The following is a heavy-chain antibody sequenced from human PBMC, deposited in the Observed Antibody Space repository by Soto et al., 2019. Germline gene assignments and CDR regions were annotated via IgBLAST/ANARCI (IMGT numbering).Heavy chain of an antibody. CDR1: GGSISSGDYY. D-gene: IGHD6-13*01. CDR3: ARDSIAAAGVSP. CDR2: IYYSGST. J-gene: IGHJ5*02. V-gene: IGHV4-30-4*01. Sequence: QVQLQESGPGLVKPSQTLSLTCTVSGGSISSGDYYWSWIRQPPGKGLEWIGYIYYSGSTYYNPSPKSRVTISVDTSKNQFALKLSSVTAADTAVYYCARDSIAAAGVSPWGQGTLVTVSS.